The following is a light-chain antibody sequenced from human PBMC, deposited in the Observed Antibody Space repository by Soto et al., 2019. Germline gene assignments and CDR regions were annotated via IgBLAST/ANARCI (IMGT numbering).Light chain of an antibody. CDR1: SSVIGSYTR. CDR2: DVT. CDR3: SLYTSSSTYV. Sequence: QCVRTQHASGSGSPGRASTISCTGTSSVIGSYTRVSWYQQSPGTAPKVLIYDVTNRPSGVPDRFSGSQSGKTASLTISGLQAEDEADYYCSLYTSSSTYVFGTGTKVTVL. V-gene: IGLV2-18*01. J-gene: IGLJ1*01.